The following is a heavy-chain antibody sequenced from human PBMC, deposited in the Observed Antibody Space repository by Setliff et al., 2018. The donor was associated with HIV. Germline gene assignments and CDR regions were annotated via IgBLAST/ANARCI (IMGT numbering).Heavy chain of an antibody. CDR3: ARGSWKDGAQGYFFDH. J-gene: IGHJ4*02. V-gene: IGHV3-74*01. CDR2: INSDGSGT. CDR1: GFTCSNYW. D-gene: IGHD1-1*01. Sequence: LRLSCAASGFTCSNYWMHWVRQAPGKGLVWVSRINSDGSGTSYADSVKGRFTISRDNAKNTLYMQRNSLRADDTSVYYCARGSWKDGAQGYFFDHWGQGTLVTVSS.